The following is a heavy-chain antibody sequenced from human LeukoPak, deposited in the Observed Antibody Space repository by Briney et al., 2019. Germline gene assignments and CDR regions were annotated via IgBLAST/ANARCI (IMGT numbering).Heavy chain of an antibody. CDR1: IFSFSTFG. CDR3: AKGLGDYDDFRLGF. V-gene: IGHV3-30*02. J-gene: IGHJ4*02. D-gene: IGHD4-17*01. CDR2: IPYDGSDK. Sequence: GGSLRLSCAAPIFSFSTFGFHWVRQAPGKGLEWVAFIPYDGSDKYYADSAKGRFTVSRDNSKNTLYLHMNSLRVEDTAVYYCAKGLGDYDDFRLGFWGQGTLVTVSS.